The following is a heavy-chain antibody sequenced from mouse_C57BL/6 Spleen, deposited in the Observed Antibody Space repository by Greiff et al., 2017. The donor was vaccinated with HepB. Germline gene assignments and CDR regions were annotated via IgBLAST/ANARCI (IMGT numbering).Heavy chain of an antibody. CDR1: GYTFTSYW. J-gene: IGHJ1*03. CDR2: IDPSDSYT. Sequence: QVQLQQPGAELVKPGASVKLSCKASGYTFTSYWMQWVKQRPGQGLEWIGEIDPSDSYTNYNQKFKGKATLTVDTSSSTAYMQLSSLTSEDSAVYYCARGDYYGSRKKYFDVWGTGTTVTVSS. D-gene: IGHD1-1*01. V-gene: IGHV1-50*01. CDR3: ARGDYYGSRKKYFDV.